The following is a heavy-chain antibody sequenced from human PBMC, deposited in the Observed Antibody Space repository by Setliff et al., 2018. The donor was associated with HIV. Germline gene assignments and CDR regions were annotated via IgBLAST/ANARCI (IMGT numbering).Heavy chain of an antibody. CDR3: ARGGDDSGPGTWTFDY. Sequence: ASVKVSCKASRYTFTGYYMHWVRQAPGQGLEWMGWINPNSGGTNYAQKFQGRVTMTRDTSISTAYMELSRLRSDDTAVYFCARGGDDSGPGTWTFDYWGQGALVTVSS. CDR2: INPNSGGT. V-gene: IGHV1-2*02. J-gene: IGHJ4*02. CDR1: RYTFTGYY. D-gene: IGHD3-10*01.